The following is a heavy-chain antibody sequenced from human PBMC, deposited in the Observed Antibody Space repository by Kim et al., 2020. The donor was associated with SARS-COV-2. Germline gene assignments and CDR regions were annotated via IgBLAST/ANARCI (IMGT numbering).Heavy chain of an antibody. Sequence: ASVKVSCKASGYTFTSYDINWVRQATGQGLEWMGWMNPNSGNTGYAQKFQGRVTMTRNTSISTAYMELSSLRSEDTAVYYCARGFSPSGSYYSYGAFDILGQGTMVTVSS. J-gene: IGHJ3*02. V-gene: IGHV1-8*01. CDR1: GYTFTSYD. D-gene: IGHD1-26*01. CDR3: ARGFSPSGSYYSYGAFDI. CDR2: MNPNSGNT.